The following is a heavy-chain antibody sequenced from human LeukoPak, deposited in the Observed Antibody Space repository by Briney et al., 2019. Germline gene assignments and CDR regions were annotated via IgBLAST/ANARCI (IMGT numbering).Heavy chain of an antibody. D-gene: IGHD3-10*01. J-gene: IGHJ4*02. Sequence: ASVKVSCKASGYTFTSYDINWVRQATGQGLEWMGWMNPNSGNTGYAQKFQGRVTITADESTSTAYMELSSLRSEDTAVYYCAREGASYYYGSGFSASGDHFDYWGQGTLATVSS. CDR3: AREGASYYYGSGFSASGDHFDY. V-gene: IGHV1-8*01. CDR1: GYTFTSYD. CDR2: MNPNSGNT.